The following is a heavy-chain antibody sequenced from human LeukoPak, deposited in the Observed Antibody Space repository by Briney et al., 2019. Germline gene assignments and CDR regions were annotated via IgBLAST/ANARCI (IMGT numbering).Heavy chain of an antibody. D-gene: IGHD6-13*01. CDR1: GYTFTGYY. CDR3: ARAGYSSSWTYYYHYYGMDV. V-gene: IGHV1-2*04. J-gene: IGHJ6*02. Sequence: ASVKVSCKASGYTFTGYYMHWVRQAPGQGLEWMGWINPNSGGTNYAQKFQGWVTMTRDTSISTAYMELSRLRSDDTAVYYCARAGYSSSWTYYYHYYGMDVWGQGTTVTVSS. CDR2: INPNSGGT.